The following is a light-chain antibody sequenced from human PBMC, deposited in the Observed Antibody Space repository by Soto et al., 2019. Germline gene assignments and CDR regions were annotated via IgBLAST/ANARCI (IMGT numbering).Light chain of an antibody. CDR2: STH. V-gene: IGLV8-61*01. J-gene: IGLJ1*01. CDR3: VLYMGSGIGV. Sequence: QAVVPQEPSFSVSPGGTVTVTCGLSSGSVSTTYYPSWYQQTPGQAPRTLIYSTHTRSSGVPDRFSGSILGNKAALTITGARADDESDYYCVLYMGSGIGVFGTGTKLTVL. CDR1: SGSVSTTYY.